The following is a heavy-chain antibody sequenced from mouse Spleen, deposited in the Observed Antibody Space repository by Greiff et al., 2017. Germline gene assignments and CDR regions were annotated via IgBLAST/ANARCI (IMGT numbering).Heavy chain of an antibody. Sequence: EVQLQQSGTVLARPGASVKMSCKASGYTFTSYWMHWVKQRPGQGLEWIGAIYPGNSDTSYNQKFKGKAKLTAVTSTSTAYMELSSLTNEDSAVYYCTYDYDGTGYAMDYWGQGTSVTVSS. D-gene: IGHD2-4*01. CDR2: IYPGNSDT. J-gene: IGHJ4*01. CDR3: TYDYDGTGYAMDY. V-gene: IGHV1-5*01. CDR1: GYTFTSYW.